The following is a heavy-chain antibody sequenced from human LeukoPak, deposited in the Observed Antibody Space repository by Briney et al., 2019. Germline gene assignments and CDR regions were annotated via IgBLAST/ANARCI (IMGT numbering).Heavy chain of an antibody. Sequence: PGGSLRLSCAASGFTFNSYWMSWVRQAPGKGLEWVANIKQDGRERYYVDSVKGRFTISRDNAKNSLYLQMNSLRAEDTAVYYCARSQSWSAFDYWGQGTLVTVSS. CDR2: IKQDGRER. CDR1: GFTFNSYW. J-gene: IGHJ4*02. CDR3: ARSQSWSAFDY. V-gene: IGHV3-7*01.